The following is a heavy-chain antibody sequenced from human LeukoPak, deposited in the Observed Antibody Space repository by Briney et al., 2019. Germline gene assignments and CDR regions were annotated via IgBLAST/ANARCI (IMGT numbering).Heavy chain of an antibody. CDR3: ARDGGFGNDY. D-gene: IGHD2-15*01. J-gene: IGHJ4*02. CDR2: IYTSGST. CDR1: GSSIISYY. V-gene: IGHV4-4*07. Sequence: SETLSLTCTVAGSSIISYYLSWIRQPAGKGLEWIGRIYTSGSTNYNPSLKSRVTMSVDTSKNQFSLKLSSVTAADTAVYYCARDGGFGNDYWGQGTLVTVSS.